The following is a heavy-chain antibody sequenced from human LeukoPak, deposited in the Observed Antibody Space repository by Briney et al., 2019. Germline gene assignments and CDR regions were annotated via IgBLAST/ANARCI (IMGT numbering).Heavy chain of an antibody. Sequence: PSETLSLTCTVSGGSISSSSYYWGWIRQPPGKGLEWNGSIYYSGSTYYNPSLKSRVTISVDTSKNQFSLKLSSVTAADTAVYYCARVEGDYYYYMDVWGKGTTVTVSS. CDR2: IYYSGST. V-gene: IGHV4-39*07. CDR3: ARVEGDYYYYMDV. J-gene: IGHJ6*03. CDR1: GGSISSSSYY. D-gene: IGHD3-16*01.